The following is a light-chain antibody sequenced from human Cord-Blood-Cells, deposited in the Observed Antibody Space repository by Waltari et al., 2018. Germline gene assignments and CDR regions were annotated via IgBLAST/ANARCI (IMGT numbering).Light chain of an antibody. CDR2: EGS. CDR1: SSDVGSYNL. Sequence: QSALTQPASVSGSPGQSITIPCTGTSSDVGSYNLVYWYQQQPGKAPKLMIYEGSKRPSGVSNRFSGSKSGNTASLTISWLQAEYEADYYCCSYAGSSTLVFGGGTKLTVL. J-gene: IGLJ2*01. V-gene: IGLV2-23*01. CDR3: CSYAGSSTLV.